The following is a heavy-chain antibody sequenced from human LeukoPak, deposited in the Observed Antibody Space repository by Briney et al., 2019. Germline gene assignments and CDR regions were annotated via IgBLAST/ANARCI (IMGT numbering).Heavy chain of an antibody. CDR3: AKGAVRQYSSSWRPVYYFDY. D-gene: IGHD6-13*01. V-gene: IGHV3-23*01. J-gene: IGHJ4*02. CDR1: GFTFSSYA. Sequence: SGGSLRLSCAASGFTFSSYAMSWVRQSPGKGLEWVSAISGSGVSTYYADSVKARFPISRDNSKNTLYLQMNSLRAEDTAVYYCAKGAVRQYSSSWRPVYYFDYWGQGTLVTVSS. CDR2: ISGSGVST.